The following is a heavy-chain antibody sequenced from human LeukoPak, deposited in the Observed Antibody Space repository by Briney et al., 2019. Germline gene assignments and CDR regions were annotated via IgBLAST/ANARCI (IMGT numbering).Heavy chain of an antibody. CDR2: ISGSGGST. CDR1: GFTFSSYA. J-gene: IGHJ4*02. D-gene: IGHD5-12*01. V-gene: IGHV3-23*01. CDR3: AREVRGGYNFDY. Sequence: SGGSLRLSCAASGFTFSSYAMSWVRQAPGKGLEWVSAISGSGGSTYYADSVKGRFTISRDNSKNTLYLQMNSLRAEDTAVYYCAREVRGGYNFDYWGQGTLVTVSS.